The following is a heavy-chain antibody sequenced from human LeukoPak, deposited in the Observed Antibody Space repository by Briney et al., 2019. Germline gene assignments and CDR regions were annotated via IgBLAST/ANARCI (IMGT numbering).Heavy chain of an antibody. J-gene: IGHJ4*02. CDR2: IYYSGST. D-gene: IGHD3-10*01. CDR1: GGSISSGGYY. V-gene: IGHV4-31*03. Sequence: SQTLSLTCTVSGGSISSGGYYWSWIRQHPGKGLEWIGYIYYSGSTYYNPSLKSRVTISVDTSKNQFSLKLSSVTAADTAVYYCARGVAYYSDYFDYWGQGTLVTVSS. CDR3: ARGVAYYSDYFDY.